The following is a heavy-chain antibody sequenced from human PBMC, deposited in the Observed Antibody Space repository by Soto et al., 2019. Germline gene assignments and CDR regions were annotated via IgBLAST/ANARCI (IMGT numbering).Heavy chain of an antibody. Sequence: SQTHSLTCAICWYSHSINIAACNWIRQSPSRGLEWLGRTYYRSKWYNDYAVSVKSRITINPDTSKNQFSLQLNSVTPEDKAVYYCARDGITGTNWGQGTLVTVSS. CDR2: TYYRSKWYN. D-gene: IGHD1-20*01. V-gene: IGHV6-1*01. CDR3: ARDGITGTN. CDR1: WYSHSINIAA. J-gene: IGHJ4*02.